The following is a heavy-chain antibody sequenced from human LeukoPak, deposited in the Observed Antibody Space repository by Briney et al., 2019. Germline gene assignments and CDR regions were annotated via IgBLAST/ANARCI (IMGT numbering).Heavy chain of an antibody. D-gene: IGHD3-22*01. Sequence: PGGSLRLSCAASGFTFSSYDMNWVRQAPGKGLEWVSTISGSDFGTYYADSVKGRFTISRDNSKNTLYIQMNSLRAEDTAVYYCAKRRFDSSGYHFYYWGQGTLVTVSS. CDR1: GFTFSSYD. CDR2: ISGSDFGT. J-gene: IGHJ4*02. CDR3: AKRRFDSSGYHFYY. V-gene: IGHV3-23*01.